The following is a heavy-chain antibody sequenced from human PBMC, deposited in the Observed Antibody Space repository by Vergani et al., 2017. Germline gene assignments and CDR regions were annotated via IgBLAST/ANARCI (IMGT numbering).Heavy chain of an antibody. V-gene: IGHV1-46*03. CDR1: GYTFSNYY. Sequence: QVQVVQSGAEVMKSGASVKVSCKTSGYTFSNYYMHWVRQAPGQGLEWMGIINPSGGHTNYAQKFQGRVTMTRDTSTSTVYMELSSLRSEDTAIYYCARGDYGILTGYRYWGQGILVTVSA. CDR3: ARGDYGILTGYRY. CDR2: INPSGGHT. J-gene: IGHJ4*02. D-gene: IGHD3-9*01.